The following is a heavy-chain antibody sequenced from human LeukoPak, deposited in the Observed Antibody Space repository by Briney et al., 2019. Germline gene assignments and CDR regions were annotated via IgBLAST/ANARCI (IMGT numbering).Heavy chain of an antibody. CDR1: GYTLTELS. Sequence: GASVKVSCKVSGYTLTELSMHWVRQAPGKGLEWMGGFDPEDGETIYAQKFQGRVTMTEDTSTDTAYMELSSLRSDDTAVYYCATSYYDSSGYLPFDYWGQGTLVTVSS. CDR3: ATSYYDSSGYLPFDY. V-gene: IGHV1-24*01. J-gene: IGHJ4*02. CDR2: FDPEDGET. D-gene: IGHD3-22*01.